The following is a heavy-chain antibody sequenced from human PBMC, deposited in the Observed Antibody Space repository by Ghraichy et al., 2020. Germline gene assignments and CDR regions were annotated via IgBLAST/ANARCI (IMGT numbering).Heavy chain of an antibody. J-gene: IGHJ3*02. Sequence: SETLSLTCTVSGGSISSYYWSWIRQPAGKGLEWIGRIYTSGSTNYNPSLKSRVTMSVDTSKNQFSLKLSSVTAADTAVYYCARMASSQSNDAFDIWGQGTMVTVSS. CDR1: GGSISSYY. CDR3: ARMASSQSNDAFDI. V-gene: IGHV4-4*07. D-gene: IGHD6-13*01. CDR2: IYTSGST.